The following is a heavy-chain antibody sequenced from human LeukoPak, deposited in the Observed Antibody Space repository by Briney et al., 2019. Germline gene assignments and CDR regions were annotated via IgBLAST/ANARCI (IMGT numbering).Heavy chain of an antibody. CDR1: GFTFGDYA. D-gene: IGHD5-18*01. V-gene: IGHV3-49*04. CDR3: TRESGGYSYGSYYFDY. J-gene: IGHJ4*02. CDR2: IRSKAYGGTT. Sequence: GGSLRLSCTASGFTFGDYAMSWVRQAPGKGLEWVGFIRSKAYGGTTVYAASVKGRFTISRDDSKSIAYLQMNSLNTEDIAEYYCTRESGGYSYGSYYFDYWGQGTLVTVSS.